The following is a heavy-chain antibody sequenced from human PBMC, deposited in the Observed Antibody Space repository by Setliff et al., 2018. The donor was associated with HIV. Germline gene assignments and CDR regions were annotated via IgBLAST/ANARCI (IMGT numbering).Heavy chain of an antibody. D-gene: IGHD1-26*01. CDR3: VRDGSSSGSFYPEYFQY. V-gene: IGHV3-48*03. CDR1: GFTFSGYD. CDR2: ISYSGNTM. Sequence: GGSLRLSCAASGFTFSGYDMNWVRQAPGKGLEWLSYISYSGNTMYYADSVEGRFTISRDNAKNSLYLQMHSMRAEDTAVYYCVRDGSSSGSFYPEYFQYWGQGTLVTVSS. J-gene: IGHJ1*01.